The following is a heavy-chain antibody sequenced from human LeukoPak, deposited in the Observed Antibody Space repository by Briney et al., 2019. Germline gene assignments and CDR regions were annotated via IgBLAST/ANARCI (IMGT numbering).Heavy chain of an antibody. J-gene: IGHJ6*02. V-gene: IGHV1-8*02. CDR2: MNPKSADT. CDR3: ARGMEWEVEVGRPLRPFTYGLAPYPRTYTRLKCGMDV. CDR1: GGTFSSYA. D-gene: IGHD3-3*01. Sequence: GASVKVSCKASGGTFSSYAISWVRQAPGQGLEWMGWMNPKSADTGYAQRFQGRVTMTRDTSINTVYMEMSNLRSEDTAVYFCARGMEWEVEVGRPLRPFTYGLAPYPRTYTRLKCGMDVWGQGTTVTVSS.